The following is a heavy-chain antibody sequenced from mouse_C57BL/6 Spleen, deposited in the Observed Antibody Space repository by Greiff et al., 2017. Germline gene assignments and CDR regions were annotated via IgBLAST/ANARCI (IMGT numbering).Heavy chain of an antibody. J-gene: IGHJ2*01. Sequence: EVQLQQSGAELVKPGASVKLSCTASGFNIKDYYMHWVKQRTEQGLEWIGRIDPEDGETNYAPKFQGKATITADTTSNTAYLQLSSQTTEDTAVYYCAQRRDGSFFDYWGQGTTLTVSS. CDR3: AQRRDGSFFDY. D-gene: IGHD1-1*01. V-gene: IGHV14-2*01. CDR1: GFNIKDYY. CDR2: IDPEDGET.